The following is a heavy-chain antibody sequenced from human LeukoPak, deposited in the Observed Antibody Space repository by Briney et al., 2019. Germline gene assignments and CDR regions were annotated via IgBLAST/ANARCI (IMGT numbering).Heavy chain of an antibody. CDR2: ISSSSSYI. CDR3: ATQPYYDFWSGPTTFDY. Sequence: GGSLRLSCAASGFTFSSYSMNWVRQAPGKGLEWVSSISSSSSYIYYADSVKGRFTISRDNAKNSLYLQMNSLRAEDTAVYYCATQPYYDFWSGPTTFDYWGQGTLVTVSS. D-gene: IGHD3-3*01. V-gene: IGHV3-21*04. J-gene: IGHJ4*02. CDR1: GFTFSSYS.